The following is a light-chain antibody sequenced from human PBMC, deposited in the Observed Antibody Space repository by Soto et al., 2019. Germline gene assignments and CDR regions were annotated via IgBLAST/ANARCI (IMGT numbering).Light chain of an antibody. V-gene: IGLV3-1*01. CDR3: QAWDSSTVV. J-gene: IGLJ2*01. CDR2: QDS. CDR1: KLGDKY. Sequence: SYELTQPPSVSVSPGQTASITCSGDKLGDKYACWYQQKPGQSPVLVIYQDSKRPSGIPERFSGSNSGNTATLTISGTQAMDEADYYCQAWDSSTVVFGGGPSSPS.